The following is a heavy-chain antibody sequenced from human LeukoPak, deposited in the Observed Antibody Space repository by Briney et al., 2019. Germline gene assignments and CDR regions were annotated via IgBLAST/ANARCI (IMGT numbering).Heavy chain of an antibody. CDR2: ISPSGGIT. Sequence: PGGSLRLSCVASGFTFSYFGMNWVRQAPGKGLEWVSGISPSGGITYYADSVKGRFTISRDNSKNTLYLQMNSLRAEDTAVYYCAKTTYDILTGYFNWGQGTLVTVSS. CDR1: GFTFSYFG. CDR3: AKTTYDILTGYFN. J-gene: IGHJ4*02. V-gene: IGHV3-23*01. D-gene: IGHD3-9*01.